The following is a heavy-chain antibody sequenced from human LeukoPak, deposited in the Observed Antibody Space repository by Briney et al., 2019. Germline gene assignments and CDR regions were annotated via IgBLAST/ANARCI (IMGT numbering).Heavy chain of an antibody. V-gene: IGHV3-23*01. CDR2: ISGSGVST. CDR1: GFIFDDYT. J-gene: IGHJ5*02. CDR3: AKDCWFDP. Sequence: GGSLRLSCAASGFIFDDYTMHWVRQAPGKGLEWVSAISGSGVSTYYADSVKGRFTISRDNSKNILYLQMNSLRAEDTAVYYCAKDCWFDPWGQGTLLTVSS.